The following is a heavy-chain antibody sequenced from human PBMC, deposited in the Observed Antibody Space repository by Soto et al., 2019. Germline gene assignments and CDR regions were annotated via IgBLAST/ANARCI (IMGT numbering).Heavy chain of an antibody. J-gene: IGHJ6*02. CDR1: GGSISRGGYY. CDR2: IYYSGST. V-gene: IGHV4-31*03. CDR3: ARAYYGDYLYYYYYGMDV. D-gene: IGHD4-17*01. Sequence: PSETLSLTCTVSGGSISRGGYYWSWIRQHPGKGLEWIGYIYYSGSTYYNPSLKSRVTISVDTSKNQFSLKLSSATAADTAVYYCARAYYGDYLYYYYYGMDVWGQGTTVTVSS.